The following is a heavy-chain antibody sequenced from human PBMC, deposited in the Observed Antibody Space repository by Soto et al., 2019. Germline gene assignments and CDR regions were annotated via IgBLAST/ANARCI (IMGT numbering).Heavy chain of an antibody. CDR2: ITDRSTKT. D-gene: IGHD4-17*01. J-gene: IGHJ4*02. CDR1: GFTFTNYA. V-gene: IGHV3-23*01. Sequence: EVQLLESGGGLVQPGGSLRLSCAASGFTFTNYAMTWVRQAPGKGLEWVSSITDRSTKTYYADSVKGRFTISRDNSVDTLVLQMTTLRADDTAVYYCAKKGGLRDGDLKLYFDSWGQGTLVTVSS. CDR3: AKKGGLRDGDLKLYFDS.